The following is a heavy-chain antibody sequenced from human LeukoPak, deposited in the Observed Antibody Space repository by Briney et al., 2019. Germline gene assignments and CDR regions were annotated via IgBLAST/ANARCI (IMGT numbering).Heavy chain of an antibody. V-gene: IGHV1-8*02. D-gene: IGHD3-9*01. CDR2: MNPNSGNT. J-gene: IGHJ6*03. CDR1: GYTFTSYD. Sequence: ASVKVSCKASGYTFTSYDINWVRRATGQGLEWMGWMNPNSGNTGYAQKFQGRVTMTRNTSISTVYMELSSLRSEDTAVYYCARMMTGYYYYYYYMDVWGKGTTVTISS. CDR3: ARMMTGYYYYYYYMDV.